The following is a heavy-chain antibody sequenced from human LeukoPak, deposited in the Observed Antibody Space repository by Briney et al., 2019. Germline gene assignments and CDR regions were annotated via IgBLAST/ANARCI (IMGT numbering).Heavy chain of an antibody. D-gene: IGHD3-10*01. CDR1: GFTFSSYG. J-gene: IGHJ5*02. V-gene: IGHV3-30*02. CDR3: AKDVVEGLWFGEGFDP. Sequence: GGSLRLSCAASGFTFSSYGMHWVRQAPGKGLEWVAFIRYDGSNKYYADSVKGRFTISRDNSKNTLYLQMNSLRAEDTAAYYCAKDVVEGLWFGEGFDPWGQGTLVTVSS. CDR2: IRYDGSNK.